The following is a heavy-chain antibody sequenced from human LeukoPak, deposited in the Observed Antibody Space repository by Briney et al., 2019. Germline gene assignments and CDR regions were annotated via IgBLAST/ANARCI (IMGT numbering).Heavy chain of an antibody. CDR3: ARGYRGGFHY. CDR1: GGSLSNVGYY. Sequence: SETLSLTCTVSGGSLSNVGYYWSWIRQHPGKGLEWIGYIYYSGSTYYNPSLKSRVTISKDTSNYQFSLRLTSVTAADTAVYYGARGYRGGFHYGGQGPLVTASS. J-gene: IGHJ4*02. V-gene: IGHV4-31*03. CDR2: IYYSGST. D-gene: IGHD2-15*01.